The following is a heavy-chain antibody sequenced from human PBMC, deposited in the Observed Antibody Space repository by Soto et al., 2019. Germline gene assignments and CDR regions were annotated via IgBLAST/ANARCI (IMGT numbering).Heavy chain of an antibody. CDR3: ARSGEWLRLGWFDP. CDR2: IWYDGSNK. V-gene: IGHV3-33*01. CDR1: EFTFSSYG. J-gene: IGHJ5*02. Sequence: QVQLVESGGGVVQPGRSLRLSCAASEFTFSSYGMHWVRQAPGKGLEWVAVIWYDGSNKYYADSVKGRFTISRDNSKNTLYLQMNSLRAEDTAVYYCARSGEWLRLGWFDPWGQGTLVTVSS. D-gene: IGHD6-19*01.